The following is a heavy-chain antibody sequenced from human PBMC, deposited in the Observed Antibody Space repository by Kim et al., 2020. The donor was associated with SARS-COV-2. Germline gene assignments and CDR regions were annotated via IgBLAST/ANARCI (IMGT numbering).Heavy chain of an antibody. J-gene: IGHJ4*02. Sequence: GGSLRLSCAASGFTFSSYAMHWVRQAPGKGLEWVAVISYDGSNKYYADSVKGRFTISRDNSKNTLYLQMNSLRAEDTAVYYCARDLSVAAAAPVWGQGTLVTVSS. D-gene: IGHD6-13*01. CDR2: ISYDGSNK. CDR1: GFTFSSYA. CDR3: ARDLSVAAAAPV. V-gene: IGHV3-30-3*01.